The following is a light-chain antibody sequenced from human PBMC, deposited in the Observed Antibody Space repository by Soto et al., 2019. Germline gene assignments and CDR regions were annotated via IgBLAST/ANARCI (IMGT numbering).Light chain of an antibody. Sequence: EIVLTHFPGTPSLSPGERDTLSCRAAQSVSNNYLAWYQQKPGQAPRRVIFGASNRATGIPDRFSASGSGTEFTLTINRLEPEDVAVYYCQQYATSPLTFGHGTKVDI. CDR1: QSVSNNY. CDR2: GAS. CDR3: QQYATSPLT. V-gene: IGKV3-20*01. J-gene: IGKJ1*01.